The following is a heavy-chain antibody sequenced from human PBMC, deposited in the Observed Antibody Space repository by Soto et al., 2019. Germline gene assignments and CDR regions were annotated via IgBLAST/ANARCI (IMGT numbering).Heavy chain of an antibody. CDR1: GFTFSSYW. V-gene: IGHV3-7*01. D-gene: IGHD6-19*01. Sequence: GESLKISCAASGFTFSSYWMSWVRQAPGKGLEWVANIKQDGSEKYYVDSVKGRFTISRDNAKNSLYLQMNSLRAEDTAVYYCASLAVAGTSYYYYGMDVWGQGTTVTVSS. CDR2: IKQDGSEK. J-gene: IGHJ6*02. CDR3: ASLAVAGTSYYYYGMDV.